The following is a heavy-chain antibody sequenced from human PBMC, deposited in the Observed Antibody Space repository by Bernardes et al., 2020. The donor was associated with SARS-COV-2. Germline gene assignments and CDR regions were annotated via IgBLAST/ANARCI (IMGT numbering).Heavy chain of an antibody. CDR1: GGSLSGYY. CDR2: IYVSGST. CDR3: ARVGGDYGGPLDP. Sequence: SETLSLTCTVSGGSLSGYYWSWSRQPAGKGLQWLGRIYVSGSTHYNPSLNSRVTISADTSKNQFSLKLSSVTAADPAIYCCARVGGDYGGPLDPWGQGILVTVSS. V-gene: IGHV4-4*07. J-gene: IGHJ5*02. D-gene: IGHD4-17*01.